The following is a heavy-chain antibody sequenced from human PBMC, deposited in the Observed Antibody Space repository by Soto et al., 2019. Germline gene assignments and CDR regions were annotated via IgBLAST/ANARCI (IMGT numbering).Heavy chain of an antibody. CDR3: SVNGVRSMDI. D-gene: IGHD7-27*01. J-gene: IGHJ6*02. V-gene: IGHV1-8*02. CDR2: MNPNSANT. Sequence: QVQLVQSGAEVKKPGASVKVSCKASGYTFTSYEINWVRQATGQGLEWMGWMNPNSANTRYAQKFQGRVTMTTNTTRNINSNKLTTLSAGETALIIFSVNGVRSMDIWAQGTTVSVS. CDR1: GYTFTSYE.